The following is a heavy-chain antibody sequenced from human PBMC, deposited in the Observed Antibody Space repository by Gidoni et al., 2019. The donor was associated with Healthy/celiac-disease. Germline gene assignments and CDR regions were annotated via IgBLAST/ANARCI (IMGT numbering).Heavy chain of an antibody. Sequence: QVQLQESGPGLVKPSQTLSLTGTVSGGSISSGGYYWSWIRQHPGKGLGWIGYIYYSGSTYYNPSLKSRVTISVDTSKNQFSLKLSSVTAADTAVYYCAREGADDFWSGYSGTGWFDPWGQGTLVTVSS. CDR1: GGSISSGGYY. V-gene: IGHV4-31*03. CDR2: IYYSGST. J-gene: IGHJ5*02. CDR3: AREGADDFWSGYSGTGWFDP. D-gene: IGHD3-3*01.